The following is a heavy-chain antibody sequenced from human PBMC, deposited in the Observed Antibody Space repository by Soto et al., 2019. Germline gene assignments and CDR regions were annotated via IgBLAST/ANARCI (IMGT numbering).Heavy chain of an antibody. CDR3: AYRPSLDWGHFDS. D-gene: IGHD7-27*01. Sequence: QITLKESGPTLVKPTQTLTLTCAFSGFSLSTTGVGVGWIRQPPGKALECLALIYWDDDKRYSPSLTKRLTITKDTSKNQVVLTMTNMHPVDTGTYFCAYRPSLDWGHFDSWGQGTLVTVSS. V-gene: IGHV2-5*02. J-gene: IGHJ4*02. CDR2: IYWDDDK. CDR1: GFSLSTTGVG.